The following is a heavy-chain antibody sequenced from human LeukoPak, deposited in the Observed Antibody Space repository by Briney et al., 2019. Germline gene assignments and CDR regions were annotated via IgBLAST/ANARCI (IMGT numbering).Heavy chain of an antibody. V-gene: IGHV4-4*07. Sequence: SETLSLTCTVAGGSISSYYWSWIRQPAGKGLEWIGRIYTSGSTNYNPSLKSRVTMSVDTSKNQFSLKLSSVTAADTAVYYCATEKYYYGNSGYYSIDYWGQGTLVTVSS. D-gene: IGHD3-22*01. J-gene: IGHJ4*02. CDR2: IYTSGST. CDR1: GGSISSYY. CDR3: ATEKYYYGNSGYYSIDY.